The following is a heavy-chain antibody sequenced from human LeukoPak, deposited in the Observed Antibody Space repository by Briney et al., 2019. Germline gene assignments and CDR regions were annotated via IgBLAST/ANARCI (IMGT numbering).Heavy chain of an antibody. V-gene: IGHV3-23*01. CDR2: ISGSGGST. CDR1: GFTFSSYG. J-gene: IGHJ5*02. CDR3: AKYSSGWYNWFDP. D-gene: IGHD6-19*01. Sequence: PGGTLRLSCAASGFTFSSYGMSWVRQAPGEGLEWVSAISGSGGSTYYADSVKGRFTISRDNSKNTLYLQMNSLRAEDTAVYYCAKYSSGWYNWFDPWGQGTLVTVSS.